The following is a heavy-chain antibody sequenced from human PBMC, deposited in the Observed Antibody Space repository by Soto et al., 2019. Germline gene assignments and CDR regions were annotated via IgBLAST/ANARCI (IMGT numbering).Heavy chain of an antibody. CDR2: IIPIFGTA. J-gene: IGHJ6*02. V-gene: IGHV1-69*06. CDR1: GGTFSSYA. CDR3: ARGPAAIRQHPIRGRWYYGMDV. D-gene: IGHD2-2*02. Sequence: QVQLVQSGAEVKKPGSSVKVSCKASGGTFSSYAISWVRQAPGQGLEWMGGIIPIFGTANYAQKFQGRVTITADKSTSTAYMELCSLRSEDTAVYYCARGPAAIRQHPIRGRWYYGMDVWGQGTTVTVSS.